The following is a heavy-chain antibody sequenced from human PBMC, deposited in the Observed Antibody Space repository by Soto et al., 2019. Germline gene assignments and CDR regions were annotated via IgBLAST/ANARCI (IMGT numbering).Heavy chain of an antibody. CDR1: GFTFSSYG. Sequence: PGGSLRLSCAASGFTFSSYGMHWVRQAPGKGLEWVAFISRDGGTKYYADSVKGRFTISRDNSRNTLFLEMNSLRGDDMAVYYCTGEVASGYWGQGTLVTVSS. J-gene: IGHJ4*02. CDR3: TGEVASGY. V-gene: IGHV3-30*02. D-gene: IGHD2-8*02. CDR2: ISRDGGTK.